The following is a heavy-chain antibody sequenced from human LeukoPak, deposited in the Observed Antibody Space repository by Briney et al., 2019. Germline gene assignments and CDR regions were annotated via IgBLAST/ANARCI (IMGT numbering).Heavy chain of an antibody. D-gene: IGHD5-18*01. CDR1: GGSFSGYY. Sequence: SETLSLTCAVYGGSFSGYYWSWIRQPPGKGLEWIGEINHSGSTNYNPSLKSRVTISVDTSKNQFSLKLSSVTAADTAVYYCARNLGGYSYGHKIFDYRGQGTLVTVSS. V-gene: IGHV4-34*01. CDR3: ARNLGGYSYGHKIFDY. J-gene: IGHJ4*02. CDR2: INHSGST.